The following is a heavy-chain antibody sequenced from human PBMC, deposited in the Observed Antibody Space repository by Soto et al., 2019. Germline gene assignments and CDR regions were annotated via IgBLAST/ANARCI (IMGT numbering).Heavy chain of an antibody. J-gene: IGHJ5*02. CDR3: ARGVRLFPGSFAP. D-gene: IGHD2-15*01. V-gene: IGHV4-34*01. CDR2: INHNTNT. Sequence: QVHLQQWGAGLLKPSETLSLTCAVYGGSFSDTYWNWFRQPPGKGLEWIGEINHNTNTIYNPSLTRRVTISVDTSKNHFSLKLTSVPAADTAVYYCARGVRLFPGSFAPWGQGTLFTVSS. CDR1: GGSFSDTY.